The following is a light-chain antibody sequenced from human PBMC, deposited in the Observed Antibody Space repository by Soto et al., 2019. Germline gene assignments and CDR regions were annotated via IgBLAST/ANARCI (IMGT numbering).Light chain of an antibody. CDR1: SSDVGAYNY. CDR2: DVS. J-gene: IGLJ1*01. V-gene: IGLV2-14*01. CDR3: GSYTTSSNSV. Sequence: QSVLTQPASVSGSPGQSITISCTGTSSDVGAYNYVSWYQQHPGKAPKLMIYDVSHRPSGVSHRFSGSKSGNTASLTISGLQAEVEADYYCGSYTTSSNSVFGTGTNVTGL.